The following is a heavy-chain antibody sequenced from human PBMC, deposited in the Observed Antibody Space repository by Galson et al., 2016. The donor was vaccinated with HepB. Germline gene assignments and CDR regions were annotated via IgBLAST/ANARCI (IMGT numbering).Heavy chain of an antibody. CDR1: GFTFGDYA. D-gene: IGHD2-8*01. Sequence: SLRLSCAGSGFTFGDYAVGWFRQTPGKGLEWVGFIRSKTYGATTEYAASVNGRFLLSRDDSRNIAYLQLNSLKIEDTALYYCTRDFQGYTINGGLYLAWFDPWGQGTQGTVSS. CDR3: TRDFQGYTINGGLYLAWFDP. CDR2: IRSKTYGATT. J-gene: IGHJ5*02. V-gene: IGHV3-49*03.